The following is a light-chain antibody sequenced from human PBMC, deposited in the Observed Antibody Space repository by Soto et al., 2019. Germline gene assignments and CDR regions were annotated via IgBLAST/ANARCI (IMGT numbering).Light chain of an antibody. V-gene: IGKV3D-15*01. Sequence: EIVMTQSPATLSVSPGGRATLACRASQSVSSNLAWYQQRPGQAPRLLMSGASTRATGIPARFSGSGSGTDFTLTISSLQSEDSAVYYCQQYHDWPLVTFGPGTRVDIK. J-gene: IGKJ3*01. CDR2: GAS. CDR3: QQYHDWPLVT. CDR1: QSVSSN.